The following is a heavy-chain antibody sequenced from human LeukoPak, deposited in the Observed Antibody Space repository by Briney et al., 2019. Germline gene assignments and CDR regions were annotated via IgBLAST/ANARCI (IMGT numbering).Heavy chain of an antibody. Sequence: GGSLRLSCAASGFTFSSYGMHWVRQAPGKGLEWVAGIWYDGSNKYYADSVKGRFTISRDNSKNTLYLQMNSLRAEDTAVYYCARDGWYYDSSGERYFDLWGHGTLVTVSS. D-gene: IGHD3-22*01. CDR2: IWYDGSNK. CDR3: ARDGWYYDSSGERYFDL. J-gene: IGHJ2*01. V-gene: IGHV3-33*01. CDR1: GFTFSSYG.